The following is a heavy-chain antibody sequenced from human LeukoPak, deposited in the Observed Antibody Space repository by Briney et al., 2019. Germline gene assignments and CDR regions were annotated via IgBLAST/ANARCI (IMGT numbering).Heavy chain of an antibody. CDR1: GGSFSGYY. J-gene: IGHJ4*02. CDR2: INHSGST. CDR3: ASGALSGYYFGY. V-gene: IGHV4-34*01. Sequence: SETLSLTCAVYGGSFSGYYWSWIRQPPGKGLEWIGEINHSGSTNYNPSLKSRVTISVDTSKNQFSLKLSPVTAADTAVYYCASGALSGYYFGYWGQGTLVTVSS. D-gene: IGHD3-22*01.